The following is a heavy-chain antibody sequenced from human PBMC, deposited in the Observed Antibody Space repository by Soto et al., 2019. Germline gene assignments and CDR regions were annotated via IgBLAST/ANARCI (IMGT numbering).Heavy chain of an antibody. J-gene: IGHJ4*02. CDR3: ARETTVTTLSY. Sequence: QVQLQQWGAGLLKPSETLSLTCAVYGGSFSGYYWSWIRQPPGKGLEWIGEINHSGSTNYNPSLKSRVTISVDTSKNQFSLKLSSVTAADTAVYCCARETTVTTLSYWGQGTLVTVSS. CDR1: GGSFSGYY. V-gene: IGHV4-34*01. CDR2: INHSGST. D-gene: IGHD4-17*01.